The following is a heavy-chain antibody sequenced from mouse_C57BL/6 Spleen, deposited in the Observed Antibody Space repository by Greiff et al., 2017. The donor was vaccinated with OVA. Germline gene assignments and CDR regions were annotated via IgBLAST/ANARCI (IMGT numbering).Heavy chain of an antibody. CDR3: ARWGITTVVATDYAMDY. J-gene: IGHJ4*01. CDR1: CYTFTSYW. V-gene: IGHV1-55*01. CDR2: IYPGSGST. D-gene: IGHD1-1*01. Sequence: QVQLQQPGAELVKPGASVKMSCKASCYTFTSYWITWVKQRPGQGLEWIGDIYPGSGSTNYNEKFKSKATLTVDTSSSTAYMQLSSLTSEDSAVYYCARWGITTVVATDYAMDYWGQGTSVTVSS.